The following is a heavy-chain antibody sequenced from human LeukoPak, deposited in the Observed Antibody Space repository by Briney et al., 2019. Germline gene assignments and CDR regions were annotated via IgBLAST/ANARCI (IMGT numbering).Heavy chain of an antibody. CDR3: ARGSYSSGWNNYYYYMDV. J-gene: IGHJ6*03. CDR1: GGSISSSSYY. CDR2: IYYSGST. Sequence: SETLSLTCTVSGGSISSSSYYWGWIRQPPGKGLEWIGSIYYSGSTYYNPSLKSRVTISVDTSKNQFSLKLSSVTAADTAVYYCARGSYSSGWNNYYYYMDVWGKGTTVTVSS. D-gene: IGHD6-19*01. V-gene: IGHV4-39*07.